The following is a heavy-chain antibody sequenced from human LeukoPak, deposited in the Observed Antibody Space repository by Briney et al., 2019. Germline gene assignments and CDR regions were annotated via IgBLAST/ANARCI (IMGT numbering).Heavy chain of an antibody. CDR1: GGTFSSYA. Sequence: ASVKVSCKASGGTFSSYAISWVRQAPGQGLEWMGGIIPIFGTANYAQKFQGRVTITADESASTAYMELSSLRSEDTAVYYCARAGGSCYSGRCFDYWGQGTLVTVSS. CDR2: IIPIFGTA. CDR3: ARAGGSCYSGRCFDY. V-gene: IGHV1-69*13. J-gene: IGHJ4*02. D-gene: IGHD2-15*01.